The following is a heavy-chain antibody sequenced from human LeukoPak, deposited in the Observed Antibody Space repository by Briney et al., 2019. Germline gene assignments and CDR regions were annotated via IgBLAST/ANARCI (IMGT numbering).Heavy chain of an antibody. CDR1: GFTFSDYY. J-gene: IGHJ4*02. V-gene: IGHV3-11*01. CDR2: ISSSGSTI. CDR3: ARVESLWFGEEGGVDC. Sequence: GGSLRLSCAASGFTFSDYYMSWIRQAPGKGLEGVSYISSSGSTIYYADSVKGRFTISRDNAKNSVYLQMNSVRAEDTAVYYCARVESLWFGEEGGVDCWGQGTLVTVSS. D-gene: IGHD3-10*01.